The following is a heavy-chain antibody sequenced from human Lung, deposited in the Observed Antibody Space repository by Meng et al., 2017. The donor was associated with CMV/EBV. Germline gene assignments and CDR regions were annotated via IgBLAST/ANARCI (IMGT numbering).Heavy chain of an antibody. D-gene: IGHD1-26*01. J-gene: IGHJ4*02. Sequence: AXVXVSXXTSGYTFSAYQMHWIRQAPGHGLEWIGWINPSSGVTRSAPKYQGRVTMTSDRYSTAYLELTSLTSDDTAFYYCARFGGAPVGSTPPDYWGQGTXVTVSS. V-gene: IGHV1-2*02. CDR3: ARFGGAPVGSTPPDY. CDR1: GYTFSAYQ. CDR2: INPSSGVT.